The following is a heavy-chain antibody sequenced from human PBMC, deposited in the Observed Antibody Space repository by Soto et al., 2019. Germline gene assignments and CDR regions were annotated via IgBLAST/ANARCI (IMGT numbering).Heavy chain of an antibody. J-gene: IGHJ4*02. D-gene: IGHD4-17*01. CDR3: ARNGDYVGVDY. Sequence: SETLSLTCAVYGGSFSGYYWIWIRQPPGKGLEWIGEVNHRGRTNYNPSLKSRVTISADTSKNQFSLKLNSVTAADTALYYCARNGDYVGVDYWGQGILVTVSS. CDR2: VNHRGRT. V-gene: IGHV4-34*01. CDR1: GGSFSGYY.